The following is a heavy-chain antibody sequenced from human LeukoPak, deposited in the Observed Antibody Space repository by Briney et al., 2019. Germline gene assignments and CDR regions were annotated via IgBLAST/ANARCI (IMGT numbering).Heavy chain of an antibody. Sequence: SETLSLTCAVYGGSFSGYYWSWIRQPPGKGLEWIGEINHSGSTNYNPSLKSRVTISVHTSKNQFSLKLSSVTAADTAVYYCARGLDCSGGSCYGDYWGQGTLVTVSS. V-gene: IGHV4-34*01. CDR2: INHSGST. CDR3: ARGLDCSGGSCYGDY. CDR1: GGSFSGYY. D-gene: IGHD2-15*01. J-gene: IGHJ4*02.